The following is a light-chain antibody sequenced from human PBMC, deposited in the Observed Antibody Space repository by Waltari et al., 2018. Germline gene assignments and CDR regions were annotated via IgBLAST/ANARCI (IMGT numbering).Light chain of an antibody. CDR3: QQYNEWPYT. V-gene: IGKV3-15*01. CDR2: AAS. J-gene: IGKJ2*01. CDR1: KSVSNN. Sequence: ETIMTQSPATLSVSPGERASLSCRASKSVSNNLAWYQQKPGQAPRLLIYAASSRGTGVPGRFSGGGSGTDFSLTISSLQSEGFAVYYCQQYNEWPYTFGQGTKVDIK.